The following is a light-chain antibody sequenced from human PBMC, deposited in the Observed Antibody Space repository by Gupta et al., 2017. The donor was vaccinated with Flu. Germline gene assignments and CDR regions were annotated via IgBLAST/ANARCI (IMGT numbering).Light chain of an antibody. CDR3: RQGYSSLWT. CDR2: ATS. J-gene: IGKJ1*01. V-gene: IGKV1-39*01. CDR1: QNVRSY. Sequence: DIQMTQSPSYLSASVGDSITISCRASQNVRSYLSWYQQKPGEAPKLLIYATSVLQTGFPSRFSAPGSGTDFSLTISRLQPEDAATYFCRQGYSSLWTFGQGTKVEI.